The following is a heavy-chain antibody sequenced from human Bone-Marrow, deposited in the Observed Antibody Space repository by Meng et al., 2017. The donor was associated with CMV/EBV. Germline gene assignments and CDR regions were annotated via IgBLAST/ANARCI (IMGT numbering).Heavy chain of an antibody. CDR3: ARGVRQQLAFLY. CDR2: IYYSGST. Sequence: FSCGSIPSSDYYWSWIRQPPGKGLEWIGYIYYSGSTYYNPSLKSRVTISVDTSKNQFSLKLSSVTAADTAVYYCARGVRQQLAFLYWGQGTLVTVSS. D-gene: IGHD6-13*01. J-gene: IGHJ4*02. CDR1: CGSIPSSDYY. V-gene: IGHV4-30-4*08.